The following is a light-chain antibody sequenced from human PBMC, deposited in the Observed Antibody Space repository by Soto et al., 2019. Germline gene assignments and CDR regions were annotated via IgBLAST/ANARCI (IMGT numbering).Light chain of an antibody. V-gene: IGLV3-9*01. Sequence: SSELTQPLSLSVALGQTARLTCAVNNIGSKNVHWYQQRPGQAPVLVIFRDNNRPSGIPERFSGSNSGNTATLTISRAQAGDEADYYCQVWDGNTVIFGGGTKLTVL. J-gene: IGLJ2*01. CDR1: NIGSKN. CDR2: RDN. CDR3: QVWDGNTVI.